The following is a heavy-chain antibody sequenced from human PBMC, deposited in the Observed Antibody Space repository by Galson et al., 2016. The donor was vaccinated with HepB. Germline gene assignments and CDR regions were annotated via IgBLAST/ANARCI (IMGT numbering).Heavy chain of an antibody. Sequence: SLRLSCAASGFTFNSYSMNWVRQAPGKGLDWVSYINPSSGTIYYADSVKGRFTISRDNAKNSLYLQMNSLRAEDTAVYYCARDRAAQNLYYYYYMDVWGQGTTATVSS. CDR3: ARDRAAQNLYYYYYMDV. CDR2: INPSSGTI. D-gene: IGHD2-15*01. V-gene: IGHV3-48*04. J-gene: IGHJ6*03. CDR1: GFTFNSYS.